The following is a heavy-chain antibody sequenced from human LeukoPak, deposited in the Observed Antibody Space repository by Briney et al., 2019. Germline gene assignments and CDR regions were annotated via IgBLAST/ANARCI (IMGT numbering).Heavy chain of an antibody. Sequence: GASVKVSCKASGYTFTSYGISWVRQAPGQGLEWMGWISAYNGNTNYAQKLQGRVTMTTDTSTSTAYMELRSLRSDDTAVYYCARDGVYGGTRIDAFDIRGQGTMVTVSS. J-gene: IGHJ3*02. CDR3: ARDGVYGGTRIDAFDI. D-gene: IGHD4-23*01. V-gene: IGHV1-18*01. CDR2: ISAYNGNT. CDR1: GYTFTSYG.